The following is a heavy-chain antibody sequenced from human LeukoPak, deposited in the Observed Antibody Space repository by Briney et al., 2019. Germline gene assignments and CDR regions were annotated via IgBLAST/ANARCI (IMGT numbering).Heavy chain of an antibody. J-gene: IGHJ4*02. V-gene: IGHV3-7*03. CDR1: GFTFSPYW. D-gene: IGHD3-9*01. Sequence: GGSLRLSCAASGFTFSPYWMSWVRQAPGKGLEWVANIKQDGSEKYYVDSVKGRFTISRDNAKNSLYLQMNSLRAEDTALYHCARGGLRYFDWSIDYWGQGTLVTVSS. CDR2: IKQDGSEK. CDR3: ARGGLRYFDWSIDY.